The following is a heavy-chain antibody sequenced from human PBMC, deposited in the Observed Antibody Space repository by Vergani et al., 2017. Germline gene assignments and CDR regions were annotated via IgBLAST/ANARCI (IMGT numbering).Heavy chain of an antibody. Sequence: QVQLQQWGGGLLKPSETLSLTCVVNGGSFTSYHWTWIRQSPGEGLEWVGAIDHTGRPDYNPSLKSRITMSVDKSRNQFSLTLNSVTATDTAIYFCARVNTETNGHLYYYYYMDVWGKGTTVTVSS. CDR1: GGSFTSYH. J-gene: IGHJ6*03. D-gene: IGHD4-11*01. CDR3: ARVNTETNGHLYYYYYMDV. CDR2: IDHTGRP. V-gene: IGHV4-34*01.